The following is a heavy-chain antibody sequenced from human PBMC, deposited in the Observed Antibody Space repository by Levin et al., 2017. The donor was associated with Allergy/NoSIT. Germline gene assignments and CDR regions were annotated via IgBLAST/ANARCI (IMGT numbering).Heavy chain of an antibody. CDR2: INHSGST. CDR3: ARDRYYDSSGTGTPHWYFDR. J-gene: IGHJ2*01. D-gene: IGHD3-22*01. Sequence: SETLSLTCAVYGGSFSGYYWSWIRQPPGKGLEWIGEINHSGSTNYNPSLKSRVTISVDTSKNQFSLKLSSVTAADTAVYYCARDRYYDSSGTGTPHWYFDRWGRGTLVTVSS. CDR1: GGSFSGYY. V-gene: IGHV4-34*01.